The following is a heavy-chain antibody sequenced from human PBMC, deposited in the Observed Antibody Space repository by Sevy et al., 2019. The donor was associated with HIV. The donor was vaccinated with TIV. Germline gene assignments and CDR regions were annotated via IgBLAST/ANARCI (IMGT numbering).Heavy chain of an antibody. CDR1: GGSISSYY. CDR3: ARDFRYSSSSPSTYNWFDP. CDR2: IYYSGST. D-gene: IGHD6-6*01. J-gene: IGHJ5*02. Sequence: SETLSLTCTVSGGSISSYYWSWIRQPPGKGLEWIGYIYYSGSTNYNPSLKSRVTISVDTSKNQFSLKLSSVTAADTALYYCARDFRYSSSSPSTYNWFDPWGQGTLVTVSS. V-gene: IGHV4-59*01.